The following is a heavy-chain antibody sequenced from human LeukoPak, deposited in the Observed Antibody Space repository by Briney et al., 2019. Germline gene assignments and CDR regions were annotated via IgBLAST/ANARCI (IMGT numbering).Heavy chain of an antibody. CDR3: AKEPGYYFDY. CDR2: ISYDGSNK. CDR1: GFTFSSYA. V-gene: IGHV3-30-3*01. D-gene: IGHD6-13*01. J-gene: IGHJ4*02. Sequence: GGSLRLSCAASGFTFSSYAMHWVRQAPGKGLEWVAVISYDGSNKYYADSVKGRFTISRDNFKNTLYLQMNSLRAGDTAVYYCAKEPGYYFDYWGQGTLVTVSS.